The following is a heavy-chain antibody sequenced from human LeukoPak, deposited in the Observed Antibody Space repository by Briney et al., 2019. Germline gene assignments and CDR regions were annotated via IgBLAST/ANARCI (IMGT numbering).Heavy chain of an antibody. CDR1: GFTFSSYA. V-gene: IGHV3-23*01. CDR3: AKKHKVDSTNWFKIFDY. D-gene: IGHD2-2*01. Sequence: GGSLRLSCAASGFTFSSYAMTWVRQAPGKGLEWVSTLTSGGDTYYTDSVKGRFTVSRDTSRNTLYLQMVSLRAGDTAVYYCAKKHKVDSTNWFKIFDYWGQGTLVTVSS. J-gene: IGHJ4*02. CDR2: LTSGGDT.